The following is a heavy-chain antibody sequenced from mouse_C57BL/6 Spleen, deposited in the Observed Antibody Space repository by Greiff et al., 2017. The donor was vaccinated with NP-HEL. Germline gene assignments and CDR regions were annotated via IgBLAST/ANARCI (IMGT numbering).Heavy chain of an antibody. CDR1: GFTFSDYG. CDR2: ISSGSSTI. V-gene: IGHV5-17*01. D-gene: IGHD1-1*01. J-gene: IGHJ4*01. CDR3: GSPIYYYGSSYDAMDY. Sequence: EVQLVESGGGLVKPGGSLKLSCAASGFTFSDYGMHWVRQAPEKGLEWVAYISSGSSTIYYADTVTGRFPISRDNAKNTLFLQMTSLRSEDTAMYYCGSPIYYYGSSYDAMDYWGQGTSVTVAS.